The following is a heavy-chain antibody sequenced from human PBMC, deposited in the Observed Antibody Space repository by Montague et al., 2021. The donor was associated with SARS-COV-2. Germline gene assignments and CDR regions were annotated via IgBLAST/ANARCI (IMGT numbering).Heavy chain of an antibody. J-gene: IGHJ4*02. D-gene: IGHD3-22*01. CDR2: IYYSGTT. Sequence: SETLSLTCTVSAGAIRDTDYFWGWIRQPPGKGLEWIGGIYYSGTTYHNPSLKSRVTISVDTSKNQFSLKLSSVTATDTAIYYCARRLDYWDSSGQRRHFDYWGQGTLVTVSS. V-gene: IGHV4-39*01. CDR1: AGAIRDTDYF. CDR3: ARRLDYWDSSGQRRHFDY.